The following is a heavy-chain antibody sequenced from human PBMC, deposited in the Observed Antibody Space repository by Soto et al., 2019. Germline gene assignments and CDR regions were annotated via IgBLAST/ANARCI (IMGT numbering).Heavy chain of an antibody. CDR1: GYSFTSYW. D-gene: IGHD5-12*01. Sequence: GASLNISCKGSGYSFTSYWISWVRQMPGKGLEWMERIDPSDSYTNYSPSFQGHVTISADKSISTAYLQWSSLKASDTAMYYCARHNGHTAHDYSDNWGQRDLVTVSS. CDR2: IDPSDSYT. J-gene: IGHJ1*01. V-gene: IGHV5-10-1*01. CDR3: ARHNGHTAHDYSDN.